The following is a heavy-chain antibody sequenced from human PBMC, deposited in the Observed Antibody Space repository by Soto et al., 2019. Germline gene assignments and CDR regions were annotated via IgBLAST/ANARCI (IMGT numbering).Heavy chain of an antibody. Sequence: QPGGSLRLSCAASGFTFSSYDMHWVRQATGKGLEWVSAIGTAGDTYYPGSVKGRFTISRENAKNSLYLQMNSLRAGDTAVYYCARGGYSSSSGYYYYGMDVWGQGTTVTVSS. CDR1: GFTFSSYD. CDR2: IGTAGDT. V-gene: IGHV3-13*01. CDR3: ARGGYSSSSGYYYYGMDV. J-gene: IGHJ6*02. D-gene: IGHD6-6*01.